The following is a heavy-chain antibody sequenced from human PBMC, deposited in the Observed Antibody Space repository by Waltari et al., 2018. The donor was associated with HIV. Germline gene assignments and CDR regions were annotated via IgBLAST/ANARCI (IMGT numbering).Heavy chain of an antibody. Sequence: EVQLVESGGGSVKPGGSLRLSCAASGFGFSYAWMNWVRQAPGKGLEWVGRIKSKTDGGTTDYAAAVNGRFSISRDDEKNTVHLQMNSLKTEDTAVYYCTTDLWEGDTLDRNCWGQGTLVTVSS. V-gene: IGHV3-15*01. CDR3: TTDLWEGDTLDRNC. CDR1: GFGFSYAW. J-gene: IGHJ4*02. CDR2: IKSKTDGGTT. D-gene: IGHD1-26*01.